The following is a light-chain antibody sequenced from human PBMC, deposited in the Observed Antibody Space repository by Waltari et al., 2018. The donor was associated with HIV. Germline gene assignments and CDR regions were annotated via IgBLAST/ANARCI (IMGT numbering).Light chain of an antibody. CDR3: CSYTGNKTYV. Sequence: QSALTQPRSVSGSPGQSVTISCTGTSSAVGGYNYVSWYQQHPGNAPKFIIFDFTARPSGVPDRFSCSKSVNTASLTISGLQTEDEADYYCCSYTGNKTYVFGTGTQVTVL. CDR2: DFT. V-gene: IGLV2-11*01. J-gene: IGLJ1*01. CDR1: SSAVGGYNY.